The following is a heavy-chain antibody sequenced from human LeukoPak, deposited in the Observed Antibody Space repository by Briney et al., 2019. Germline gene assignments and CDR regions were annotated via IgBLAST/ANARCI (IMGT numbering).Heavy chain of an antibody. CDR3: ARDPRYSSSIDY. Sequence: GGSLRLSCAASGFTFSSYGMHWVRQAPGKGLEWVAVIWYDGSNKYYADSVKGRFTISRDNSKNTLYLQMNSLRADDTAVYYCARDPRYSSSIDYWGQGTLVTVSS. D-gene: IGHD6-13*01. V-gene: IGHV3-33*01. CDR1: GFTFSSYG. J-gene: IGHJ4*02. CDR2: IWYDGSNK.